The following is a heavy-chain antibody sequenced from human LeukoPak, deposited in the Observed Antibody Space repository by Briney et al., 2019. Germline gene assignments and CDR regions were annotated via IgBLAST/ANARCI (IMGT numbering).Heavy chain of an antibody. CDR2: ISYDGSNK. J-gene: IGHJ4*02. V-gene: IGHV3-30-3*01. CDR3: ARASSSGWPEFDY. Sequence: PGGSLRLSCAASGFTFSSYTMHWVRQAPGKGLEWVAVISYDGSNKYYADSVKGRFTISRDNSKNTLYLQMNSLRAEDTAVYYCARASSSGWPEFDYWGQGTLVTVSS. CDR1: GFTFSSYT. D-gene: IGHD6-19*01.